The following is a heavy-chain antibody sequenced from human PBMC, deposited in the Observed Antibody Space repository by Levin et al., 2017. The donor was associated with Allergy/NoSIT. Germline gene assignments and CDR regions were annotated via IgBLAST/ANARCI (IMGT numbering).Heavy chain of an antibody. D-gene: IGHD5-18*01. Sequence: GESLKISCAASGFTFSSYSMNWVRQAPGKGLEWVSSISSSSSYIYYADSVKGRFTISRDNAKNSLYLQMNSLRAEDTAVYYCARWRIQLWLQHDAFDIWGQGTMVTVSS. V-gene: IGHV3-21*01. J-gene: IGHJ3*02. CDR2: ISSSSSYI. CDR3: ARWRIQLWLQHDAFDI. CDR1: GFTFSSYS.